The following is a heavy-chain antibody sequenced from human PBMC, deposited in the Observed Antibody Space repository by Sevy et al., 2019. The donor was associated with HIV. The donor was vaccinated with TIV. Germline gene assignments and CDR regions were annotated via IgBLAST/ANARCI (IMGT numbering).Heavy chain of an antibody. Sequence: GGSLRLSCTASGFTFSTYEMNWVRQAPGKGLEWVSYISNSGNTIYYSDSVNGRFTISRDNAKNSLYLQMNSLRAADTAVYYCARDYPHSATTEAHFDYWGRGTLVTVSS. CDR1: GFTFSTYE. CDR2: ISNSGNTI. V-gene: IGHV3-48*03. CDR3: ARDYPHSATTEAHFDY. J-gene: IGHJ4*02. D-gene: IGHD4-17*01.